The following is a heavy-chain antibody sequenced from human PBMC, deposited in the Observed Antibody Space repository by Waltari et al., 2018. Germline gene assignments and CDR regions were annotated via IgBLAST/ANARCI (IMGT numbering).Heavy chain of an antibody. CDR3: AHFKDGYQIFDY. D-gene: IGHD5-12*01. Sequence: QITLKESGPTLVKPTQTLTLTCTFSGFSLSTSGVGMGWIRQPPGKALEWLALIYWDDDKRYSPSLKSRLTITKDTSKNQVVLTMTNMDPVDTATYYCAHFKDGYQIFDYWGQGTLVTVSS. CDR2: IYWDDDK. V-gene: IGHV2-5*02. CDR1: GFSLSTSGVG. J-gene: IGHJ4*02.